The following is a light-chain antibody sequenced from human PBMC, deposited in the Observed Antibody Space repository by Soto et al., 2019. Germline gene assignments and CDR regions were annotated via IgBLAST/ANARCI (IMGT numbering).Light chain of an antibody. CDR3: LQYGGSPRT. J-gene: IGKJ2*01. CDR2: GAS. V-gene: IGKV3-20*01. Sequence: EIVLTQSPGTLSLSPGERATLSCRASQTVISSYLAWYQQKPGQAPRLLIFGASSRATGIPDRFSGSGSGTDFTLTISGLEPDDFALYYCLQYGGSPRTFCQGTKLEIK. CDR1: QTVISSY.